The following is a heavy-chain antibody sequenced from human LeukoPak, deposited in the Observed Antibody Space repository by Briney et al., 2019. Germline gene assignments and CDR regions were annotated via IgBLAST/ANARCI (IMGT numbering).Heavy chain of an antibody. D-gene: IGHD1-14*01. V-gene: IGHV3-21*01. Sequence: GGSLRLSCAAARFTFSIYSINSVRQAPGNWLECVSSISSSSSYIYYADSRKGRFTISRDNGKNSLYLKMNSLRDEETAVYYCASVGPWVNPEYYYYYMDVWGKGTTVTVSS. CDR2: ISSSSSYI. CDR3: ASVGPWVNPEYYYYYMDV. J-gene: IGHJ6*03. CDR1: RFTFSIYS.